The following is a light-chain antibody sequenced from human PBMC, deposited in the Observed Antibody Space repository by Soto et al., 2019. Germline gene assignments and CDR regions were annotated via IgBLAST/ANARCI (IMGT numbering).Light chain of an antibody. CDR1: QNIYSN. Sequence: IVMTQSPATLSVSPGERATLSCRASQNIYSNVAWYQQRPGQAPRLLIYRASTRAPGIPARFSGSGSGTEFTLTISSLQSEDSAVYLCQQYNNWPITFGQGTRLEIK. V-gene: IGKV3-15*01. CDR3: QQYNNWPIT. CDR2: RAS. J-gene: IGKJ5*01.